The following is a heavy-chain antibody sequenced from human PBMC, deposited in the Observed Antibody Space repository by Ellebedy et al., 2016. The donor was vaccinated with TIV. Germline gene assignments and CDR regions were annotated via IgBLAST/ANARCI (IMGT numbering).Heavy chain of an antibody. CDR1: GASFSGYY. J-gene: IGHJ1*01. Sequence: MPSETLSLTCAVYGASFSGYYWSWIRQPPGKGLEWIGEINHSGSTNYAPSLKSRVSISVDTLKNQFSLKLTSVTAADTAVYYCATSITMAGGMEHWGQGTLVTVSS. D-gene: IGHD6-19*01. V-gene: IGHV4-34*01. CDR3: ATSITMAGGMEH. CDR2: INHSGST.